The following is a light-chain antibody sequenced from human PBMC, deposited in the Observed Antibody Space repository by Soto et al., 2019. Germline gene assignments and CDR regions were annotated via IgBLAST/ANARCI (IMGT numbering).Light chain of an antibody. Sequence: EIMMPQSPATLSVSPGERETLSGRASQSVSSSLAWYQQKPGQAHRLLIYGVSNRATGIPARFSGSGSGTDFTLTISSLEPEEFAVYYCQQRSNWPITFGKGTRLEIK. V-gene: IGKV3-11*01. CDR3: QQRSNWPIT. CDR1: QSVSSS. J-gene: IGKJ5*01. CDR2: GVS.